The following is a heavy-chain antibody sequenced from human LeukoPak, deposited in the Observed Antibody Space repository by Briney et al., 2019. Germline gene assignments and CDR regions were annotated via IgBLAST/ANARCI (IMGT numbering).Heavy chain of an antibody. CDR1: GGSISSGDYY. CDR3: AKNYGSGSYPHYFDY. J-gene: IGHJ4*02. Sequence: SETLSLTCTVSGGSISSGDYYWSWIRQPPGKGLEWIGSIYYSGSTYYNPSLKSRVTISVDTSKNQFSLKLSSVAAADTAVYYCAKNYGSGSYPHYFDYWGRGSLVTVSS. CDR2: IYYSGST. D-gene: IGHD3-10*01. V-gene: IGHV4-39*01.